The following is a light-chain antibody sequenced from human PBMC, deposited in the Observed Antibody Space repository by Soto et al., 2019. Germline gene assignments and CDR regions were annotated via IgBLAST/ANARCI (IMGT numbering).Light chain of an antibody. CDR2: EVS. J-gene: IGLJ2*01. V-gene: IGLV2-14*01. CDR3: SSYTSSRTLV. CDR1: SSDVGGYNY. Sequence: QSALTQPASVSGSPGQSITISCTGTSSDVGGYNYVSWYQQHPGKAPKLMIYEVSNRPSGVSNRFSGSKSGNTASLTISGLQAEGEADYYCSSYTSSRTLVFGGGTKLTVL.